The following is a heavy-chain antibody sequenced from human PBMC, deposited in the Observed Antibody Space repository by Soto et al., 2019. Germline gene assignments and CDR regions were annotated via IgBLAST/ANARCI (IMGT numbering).Heavy chain of an antibody. D-gene: IGHD3-10*01. CDR2: ISAYNSNT. J-gene: IGHJ6*02. V-gene: IGHV1-18*04. Sequence: QVQLVQSGAEVKKPGASVKVSCKASGYTFTSYGISWVRQAPGQGLDWMGWISAYNSNTNYAQKLRGRVTMTADTSTSTAYMELRSLRSDGTAVYYWARDGLSYYYGLGSDYGMDVWGQGTTVTVSS. CDR3: ARDGLSYYYGLGSDYGMDV. CDR1: GYTFTSYG.